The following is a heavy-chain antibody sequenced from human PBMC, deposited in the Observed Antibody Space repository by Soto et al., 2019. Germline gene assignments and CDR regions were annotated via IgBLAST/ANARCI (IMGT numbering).Heavy chain of an antibody. D-gene: IGHD6-19*01. V-gene: IGHV3-21*01. CDR1: GFTFSSYS. CDR2: ISSSSSYI. CDR3: ARAVYSSGWDGDY. Sequence: PGGSLRLSCAASGFTFSSYSMNWVRQAPGKGLEWVSSISSSSSYIYYADSVKGRFTISRDNAKNSLYLQMNSLRAEDTAVYYCARAVYSSGWDGDYWGQGTLVTVSS. J-gene: IGHJ4*02.